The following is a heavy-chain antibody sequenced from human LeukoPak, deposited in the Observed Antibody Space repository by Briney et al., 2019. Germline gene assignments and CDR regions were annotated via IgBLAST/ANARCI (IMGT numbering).Heavy chain of an antibody. CDR2: IYLCNDK. J-gene: IGHJ3*02. CDR3: ARRREMATLVYAFDI. V-gene: IGHV2-5*01. CDR1: GFSLSTTGVG. D-gene: IGHD5-24*01. Sequence: SGPTLVKPTPTLTLTCTFSGFSLSTTGVGVGWIRQPPGKALEWLALIYLCNDKRYSPSLKSRPTITKDTSKNQVVLTMTNMDPEDTATYYSARRREMATLVYAFDIWGQGTMVTVSS.